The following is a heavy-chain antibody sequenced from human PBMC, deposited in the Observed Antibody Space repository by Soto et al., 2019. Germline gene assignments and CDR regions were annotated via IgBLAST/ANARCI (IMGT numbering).Heavy chain of an antibody. CDR3: ARCWEDIVVVVAATLAYFYY. V-gene: IGHV4-34*01. CDR1: GGSFSGYY. Sequence: QVQLQQWGAGLLKPSETLSLTCAVYGGSFSGYYWSWIRQPPGKGLEWIGEINHSGSTNYNPSLKSRVTISVDTSKNQFDLKLSSVAAADTAVYYCARCWEDIVVVVAATLAYFYYWGQGNLVTVSS. D-gene: IGHD2-15*01. CDR2: INHSGST. J-gene: IGHJ4*02.